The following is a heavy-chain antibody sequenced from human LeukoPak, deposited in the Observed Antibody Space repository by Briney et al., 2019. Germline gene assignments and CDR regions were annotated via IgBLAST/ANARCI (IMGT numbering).Heavy chain of an antibody. D-gene: IGHD3-10*01. V-gene: IGHV4-34*01. CDR2: INHSGST. CDR1: GGTFSGYY. J-gene: IGHJ4*02. CDR3: ARAYRTCFGEFIPYFDY. Sequence: PSETLSLTCAVYGGTFSGYYWSWIRQPPGKGLEWIGEINHSGSTNYNPSLKSRVTISVDTSKNQFSLKLSSVTAADTAVYYCARAYRTCFGEFIPYFDYWGQGTLVTVSS.